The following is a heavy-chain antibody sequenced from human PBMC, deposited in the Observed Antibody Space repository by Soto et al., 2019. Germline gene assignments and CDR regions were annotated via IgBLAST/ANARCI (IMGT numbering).Heavy chain of an antibody. J-gene: IGHJ4*02. V-gene: IGHV1-18*01. Sequence: QVQLVQSGAEVKKPGASVKVSCKASGYTFASYAISWVRQAPGQGLEWMGWISAYNGNTNYAHKLQGRVTMTTDTSTRTAYMELRSLRSADTAVYYCASDSPPPREWGQGTLVTVSS. CDR3: ASDSPPPRE. CDR1: GYTFASYA. CDR2: ISAYNGNT.